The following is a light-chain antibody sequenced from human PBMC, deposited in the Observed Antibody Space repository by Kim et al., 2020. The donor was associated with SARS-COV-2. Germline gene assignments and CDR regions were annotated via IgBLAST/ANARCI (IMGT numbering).Light chain of an antibody. J-gene: IGKJ1*01. CDR1: QSVSSN. CDR3: QQYYNWPPT. Sequence: GSPGERATLSCRASQSVSSNLAWYQQKPGQAPRLLVYGASTRATGIPARFSGSGSGTEFTLTISSLQSEDFAVYYCQQYYNWPPTFGQGTKVDIK. V-gene: IGKV3-15*01. CDR2: GAS.